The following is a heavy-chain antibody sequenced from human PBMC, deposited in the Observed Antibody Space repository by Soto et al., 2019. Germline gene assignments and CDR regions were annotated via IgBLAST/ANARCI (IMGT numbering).Heavy chain of an antibody. CDR2: ISSSGSTI. J-gene: IGHJ4*02. D-gene: IGHD4-17*01. CDR3: ASADYGDYSFFY. CDR1: GFTFSDYY. Sequence: PGGSLRLSCAASGFTFSDYYMSWIRQAPGKGLEWVSYISSSGSTIYYADSVKGRFTISRDNAKNSLYLQMNSLRAEDSAVYYCASADYGDYSFFYWGQGTLVTVSS. V-gene: IGHV3-11*04.